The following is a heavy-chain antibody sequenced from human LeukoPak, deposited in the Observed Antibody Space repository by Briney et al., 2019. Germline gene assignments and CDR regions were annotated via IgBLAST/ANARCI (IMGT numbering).Heavy chain of an antibody. CDR3: AKDIQLST. CDR2: ISSSGNNA. CDR1: GFTFRDAA. D-gene: IGHD5-24*01. Sequence: PGGSLRLSCAVSGFTFRDAAMTWVRQAPGKGLEWVSLISSSGNNAYYADSVKGRFTISRDNSKNTLSLQMNSLGVEDTAIYYCAKDIQLSTWGLGTMVTVSS. V-gene: IGHV3-23*01. J-gene: IGHJ3*01.